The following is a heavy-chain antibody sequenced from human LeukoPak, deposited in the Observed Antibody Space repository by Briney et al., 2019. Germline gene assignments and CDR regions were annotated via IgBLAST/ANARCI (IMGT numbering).Heavy chain of an antibody. D-gene: IGHD3-22*01. CDR2: ISAYNGDT. J-gene: IGHJ4*02. CDR3: ARERSSGQSDY. V-gene: IGHV1-18*01. CDR1: GYIFAHNG. Sequence: ASVKVSCKTSGYIFAHNGISWVRQAPGQGPEWMGWISAYNGDTNYAQNFQGRVTMTRDTSTSTVYMELRSLRSDDTAVYYRARERSSGQSDYWGQGTLVTVSS.